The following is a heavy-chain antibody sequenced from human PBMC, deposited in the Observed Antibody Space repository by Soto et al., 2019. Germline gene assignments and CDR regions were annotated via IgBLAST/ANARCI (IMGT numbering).Heavy chain of an antibody. D-gene: IGHD3-3*01. Sequence: GGSLRLSCAASGFTFSSYSMNWVRQAPGKGLEWVSSISSSSSYIYYADSVKGRFTISRDNAKNSLYLQMNSLRAEDTAVYYCARAHPALFPGSYTSFAGFGAFDIWGQGTMVTVSS. CDR2: ISSSSSYI. CDR3: ARAHPALFPGSYTSFAGFGAFDI. V-gene: IGHV3-21*01. CDR1: GFTFSSYS. J-gene: IGHJ3*02.